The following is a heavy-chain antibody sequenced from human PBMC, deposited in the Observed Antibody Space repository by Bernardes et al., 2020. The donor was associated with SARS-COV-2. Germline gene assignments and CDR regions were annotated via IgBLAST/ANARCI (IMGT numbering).Heavy chain of an antibody. CDR2: INPSDGST. J-gene: IGHJ5*02. CDR1: GYTFTRYH. D-gene: IGHD6-13*01. CDR3: GRYTAGEAEAGTSIDL. V-gene: IGHV1-46*01. Sequence: ASVEVSCKASGYTFTRYHMHWVRQAPGQGLEWMGIINPSDGSTSYAQKFQGRVAMTRDTSTSTLYMQLSSLRSEDTAVYYCGRYTAGEAEAGTSIDLWGQGTRVTVSS.